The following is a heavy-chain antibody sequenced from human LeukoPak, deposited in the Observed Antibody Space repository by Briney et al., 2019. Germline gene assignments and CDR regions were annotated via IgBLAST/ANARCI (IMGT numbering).Heavy chain of an antibody. CDR3: ASFGADSSGAQDDY. CDR1: GFTFTSYG. CDR2: ITGSGGST. V-gene: IGHV3-23*01. D-gene: IGHD3-22*01. Sequence: GGSLRLSCAASGFTFTSYGMSWVRQAPGKGLEWVSTITGSGGSTYYADSVKGRFTISRDNAKNSLYLQMNSLRAEDTAVYYCASFGADSSGAQDDYWGQGTLVTVSS. J-gene: IGHJ4*02.